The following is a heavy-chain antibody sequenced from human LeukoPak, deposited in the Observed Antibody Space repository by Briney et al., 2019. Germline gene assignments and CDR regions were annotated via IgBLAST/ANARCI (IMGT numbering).Heavy chain of an antibody. Sequence: PGRSLRLSCAASGFTFDDFAMHWVRQAPGKGLEWVSSISWNSDNIAYAVSVKGRFTISRDNAKNSLYLQMNSLRPEDTAMYYCAKSYINYGGNSADAFDTWGRGTMVTVSS. CDR3: AKSYINYGGNSADAFDT. CDR1: GFTFDDFA. V-gene: IGHV3-9*01. J-gene: IGHJ3*02. CDR2: ISWNSDNI. D-gene: IGHD4-23*01.